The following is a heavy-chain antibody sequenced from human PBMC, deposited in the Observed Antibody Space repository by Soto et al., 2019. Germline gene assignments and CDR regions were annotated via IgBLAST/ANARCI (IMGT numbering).Heavy chain of an antibody. J-gene: IGHJ6*02. Sequence: GGSLRLSCAASGFTFSTYPMNWVRQAPGKGLEWVSGISGSGISTYYADSVKGRFTISRDNSKNTVFLQMNSLRAEDTAVYYCAKHPVITASYYYYDMDVWGQGTMVTVSS. CDR3: AKHPVITASYYYYDMDV. CDR2: ISGSGIST. V-gene: IGHV3-23*01. D-gene: IGHD4-4*01. CDR1: GFTFSTYP.